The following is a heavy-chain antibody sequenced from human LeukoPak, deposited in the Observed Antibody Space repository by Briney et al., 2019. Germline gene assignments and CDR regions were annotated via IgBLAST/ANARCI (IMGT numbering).Heavy chain of an antibody. J-gene: IGHJ6*02. CDR1: GFSVSGNY. Sequence: GGSLRLSCAASGFSVSGNYMSWVRQAPGKGLEWVSYISSSGSTIYYADSVKGRFTISRDNAKNSLYLQMNSLRAEDTAVYYCARWYYYYGMDVWGQGTTVTVSS. V-gene: IGHV3-11*04. CDR2: ISSSGSTI. CDR3: ARWYYYYGMDV.